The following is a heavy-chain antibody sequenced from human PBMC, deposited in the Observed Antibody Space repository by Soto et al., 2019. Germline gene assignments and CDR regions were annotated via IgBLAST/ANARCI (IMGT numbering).Heavy chain of an antibody. J-gene: IGHJ4*02. Sequence: GSLRLSCAASGFTFSSYAVSWVRQAPGKGPEWISSISGSGSTIYYADSVKGRFTISRDNSKNTLYLQMSSLRAEDTAVYYCAKVFYYYDSSGYYYFDYSGQGTLVTVSS. CDR1: GFTFSSYA. CDR2: ISGSGSTI. D-gene: IGHD3-22*01. CDR3: AKVFYYYDSSGYYYFDY. V-gene: IGHV3-23*01.